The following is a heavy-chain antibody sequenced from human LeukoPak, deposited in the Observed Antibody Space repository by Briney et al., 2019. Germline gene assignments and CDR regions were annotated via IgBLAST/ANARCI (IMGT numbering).Heavy chain of an antibody. Sequence: SETLSLTCTVSGGSISSYYWSWIRQPPGKGLEWIGYIYYSGSTNYNPSLKSRVTISVDTSKNQFSLKLSSVTAADTAVYYCARALVVPAAINHYYYYMDVWGKGTTVTVSS. J-gene: IGHJ6*03. V-gene: IGHV4-59*01. CDR1: GGSISSYY. D-gene: IGHD2-2*01. CDR2: IYYSGST. CDR3: ARALVVPAAINHYYYYMDV.